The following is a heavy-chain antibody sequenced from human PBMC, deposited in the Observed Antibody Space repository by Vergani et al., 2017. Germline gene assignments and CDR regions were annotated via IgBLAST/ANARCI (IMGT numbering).Heavy chain of an antibody. CDR2: INHSGST. Sequence: QVQLQQWGAGLLKPSETLSLTCAVYGGSFSGYYWSWIRQPPGKGLEWIGGINHSGSTNYNPDLKSRVTIAVDTSKNQFSLKLSSVTAADTAVYYCARGPPTAAPWGQGTLVTVSS. CDR1: GGSFSGYY. V-gene: IGHV4-34*01. D-gene: IGHD6-13*01. J-gene: IGHJ5*02. CDR3: ARGPPTAAP.